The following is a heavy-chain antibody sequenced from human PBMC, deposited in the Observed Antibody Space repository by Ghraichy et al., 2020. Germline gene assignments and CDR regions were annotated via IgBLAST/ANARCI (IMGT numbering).Heavy chain of an antibody. D-gene: IGHD3-10*01. Sequence: SQTLSLTCSVSGGSIRSYRYYWGWVRQSPGKGLEWIGRIYEGGTTYSNPSLKSRVTPSVDTYKNQFSLRLTSVTAADTAVYYCARHFIAVWGVAEGGSMDVWGQGTTVTVSS. CDR3: ARHFIAVWGVAEGGSMDV. CDR1: GGSIRSYRYY. J-gene: IGHJ6*02. CDR2: IYEGGTT. V-gene: IGHV4-39*01.